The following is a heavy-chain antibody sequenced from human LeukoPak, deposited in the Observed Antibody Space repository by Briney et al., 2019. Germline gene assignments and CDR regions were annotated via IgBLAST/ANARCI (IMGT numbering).Heavy chain of an antibody. CDR2: IRHGGGNQ. D-gene: IGHD3-16*01. CDR1: GFTFSAYG. Sequence: PGGSLRLSCAASGFTFSAYGMHWVRQAPGKGLEWVAFIRHGGGNQHYADSVKGRFTTSRDNSNNALYLQLNSLRTEDTAVYFCAKDLGNPDYYFGHWGQGTLVTVSS. J-gene: IGHJ4*02. V-gene: IGHV3-30*02. CDR3: AKDLGNPDYYFGH.